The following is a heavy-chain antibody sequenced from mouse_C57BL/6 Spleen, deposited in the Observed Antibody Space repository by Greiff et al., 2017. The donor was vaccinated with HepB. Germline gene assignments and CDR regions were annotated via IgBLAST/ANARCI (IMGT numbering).Heavy chain of an antibody. CDR1: GYAFSSYW. CDR2: IYPGDGDT. Sequence: VKLQESGAELVKPGASVKISCKASGYAFSSYWMNWVKQRPGKGLEWIGQIYPGDGDTNYNGKFKGKATLTADKSSSTAYMQLSSLTSEDSAVYFCARSDYWYFDVWGTGTTVTVSS. CDR3: ARSDYWYFDV. J-gene: IGHJ1*03. V-gene: IGHV1-80*01.